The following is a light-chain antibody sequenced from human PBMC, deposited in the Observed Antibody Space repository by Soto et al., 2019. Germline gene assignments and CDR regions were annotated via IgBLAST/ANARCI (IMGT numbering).Light chain of an antibody. CDR3: SSYTSSTTLVV. Sequence: QSVLTQPASVSGSPRQSITISCTGTSSDIGGYNYVSWYQQHPGKAPKLILYEVNNRPSGVSNRFSGSKSGNTASLTISGLQAEDEAHYYCSSYTSSTTLVVFGGGTKLTVL. J-gene: IGLJ3*02. CDR2: EVN. CDR1: SSDIGGYNY. V-gene: IGLV2-14*01.